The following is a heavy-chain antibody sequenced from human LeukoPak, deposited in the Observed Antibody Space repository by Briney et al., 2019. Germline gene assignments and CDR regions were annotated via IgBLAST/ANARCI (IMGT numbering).Heavy chain of an antibody. CDR2: VYYTGST. CDR3: ARQLGDGYNLVYWFDP. CDR1: GGPISSSSYY. V-gene: IGHV4-39*01. J-gene: IGHJ5*02. D-gene: IGHD5-24*01. Sequence: PSETLSLTCTVSGGPISSSSYYGGWIRQSPGKGLEWIGSVYYTGSTQDNPSLKGRVTISEDTSKNQFSLKLTSVTAEDTAVYYCARQLGDGYNLVYWFDPWGQGTLVTVSS.